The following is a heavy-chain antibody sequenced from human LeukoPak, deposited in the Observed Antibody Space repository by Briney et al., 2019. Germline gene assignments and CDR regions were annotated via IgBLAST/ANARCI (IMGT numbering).Heavy chain of an antibody. CDR1: GGSISSGTYD. Sequence: SETLSLTCTVSGGSISSGTYDWSWIRQPAGKGLEWSGRIYTSGSTNYNPSLKSRITISVDTSKNQFSLKLSSVTAADTAVYYCARERAMMGAFDIWGQGTMVTVSS. D-gene: IGHD3-22*01. CDR2: IYTSGST. V-gene: IGHV4-61*02. J-gene: IGHJ3*02. CDR3: ARERAMMGAFDI.